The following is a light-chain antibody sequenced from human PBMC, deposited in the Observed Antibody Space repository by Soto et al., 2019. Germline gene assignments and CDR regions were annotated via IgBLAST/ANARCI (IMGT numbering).Light chain of an antibody. V-gene: IGKV3-20*01. CDR3: QQYGRSPLT. CDR1: QSVSGH. Sequence: EIVLTQSPGTLSLSPGERATLSCRASQSVSGHLAWYQQKPGQAPRLLIYGASSRATGIPDRFSGSESGTDFTLTISRLEPEDFAVYYCQQYGRSPLTFGPGTKVDIK. CDR2: GAS. J-gene: IGKJ3*01.